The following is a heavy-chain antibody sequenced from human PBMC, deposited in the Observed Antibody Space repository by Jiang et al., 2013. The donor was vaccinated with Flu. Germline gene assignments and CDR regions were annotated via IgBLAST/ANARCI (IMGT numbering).Heavy chain of an antibody. D-gene: IGHD3-3*01. J-gene: IGHJ6*02. CDR3: ARSPTYYDFWSGNHYYYYGMDV. V-gene: IGHV3-53*01. Sequence: VQLVESGGGLIQPGGSLRLSCEASGFIVSNNYMSWVRQAPGKGLEWVSVIYSGDRTYYADSVKGRFIISRDNSKNTLYLQMNSLRAEDTAVYYCARSPTYYDFWSGNHYYYYGMDVWGQGTTVTGLL. CDR2: IYSGDRT. CDR1: GFIVSNNY.